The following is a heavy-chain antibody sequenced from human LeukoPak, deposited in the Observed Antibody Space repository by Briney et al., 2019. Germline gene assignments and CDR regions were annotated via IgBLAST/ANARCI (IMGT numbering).Heavy chain of an antibody. D-gene: IGHD3-22*01. CDR3: ARLRRNSDRSDFFYYYDH. V-gene: IGHV3-21*01. J-gene: IGHJ4*02. CDR2: VNTVSSYI. CDR1: GFTFSDCS. Sequence: PGGSLRLSCAASGFTFSDCSMNWVRQAPGKGLEWVASVNTVSSYIYYADSMRGRFTISRDNAKNSLFLQMNSLRAEDTAVYYCARLRRNSDRSDFFYYYDHWGQGTLVTVSS.